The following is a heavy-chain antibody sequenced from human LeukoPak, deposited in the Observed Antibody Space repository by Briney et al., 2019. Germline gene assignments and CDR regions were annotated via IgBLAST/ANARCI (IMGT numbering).Heavy chain of an antibody. CDR1: GFTFSSYS. J-gene: IGHJ3*02. Sequence: GGSLRLSCAASGFTFSSYSMNWVRQAPGKGLEWVSSISSSSSYIYYADSVKGRFTISRDNAKNSLYLQMNSLRAEDTAVYYCAKDGGSDPDSFDIWGQGTMVTVSS. CDR2: ISSSSSYI. D-gene: IGHD2-15*01. V-gene: IGHV3-21*01. CDR3: AKDGGSDPDSFDI.